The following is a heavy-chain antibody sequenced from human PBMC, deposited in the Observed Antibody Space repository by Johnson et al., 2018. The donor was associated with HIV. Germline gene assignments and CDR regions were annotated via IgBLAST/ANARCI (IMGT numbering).Heavy chain of an antibody. D-gene: IGHD6-6*01. CDR3: ARAVYSSSSSCAFDI. V-gene: IGHV3-66*01. CDR1: GLTFSDYA. Sequence: VQLVESGGGLVQPGGSLRLSCAASGLTFSDYAMSWVRQAPGKGLEWVSVIYSGGSTYYADSVKGRFTISRDNSKNTLYLQMNSLRAEDTAVYYCARAVYSSSSSCAFDIWGQGTLVTVSS. CDR2: IYSGGST. J-gene: IGHJ3*02.